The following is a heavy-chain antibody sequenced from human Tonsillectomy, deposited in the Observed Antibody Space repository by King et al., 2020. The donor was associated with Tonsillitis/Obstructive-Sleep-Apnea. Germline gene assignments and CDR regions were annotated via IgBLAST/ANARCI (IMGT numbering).Heavy chain of an antibody. CDR1: GFSFNDYA. Sequence: VQLVESGGGLVQPGRSLRLSCAASGFSFNDYAMHWVRQAPGKGPDWVAGISWESVSLGYADSVKGRFTISSDNAKRSLYLQIASLRAEDTALYYCAKDMGQHLDLNAFDIWGQGTMVTVSS. CDR3: AKDMGQHLDLNAFDI. CDR2: ISWESVSL. D-gene: IGHD6-13*01. V-gene: IGHV3-9*01. J-gene: IGHJ3*02.